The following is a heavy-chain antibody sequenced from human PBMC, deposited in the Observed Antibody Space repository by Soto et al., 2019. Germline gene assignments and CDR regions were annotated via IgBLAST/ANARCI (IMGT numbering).Heavy chain of an antibody. V-gene: IGHV6-1*01. CDR2: TYYRSRWYN. J-gene: IGHJ4*02. D-gene: IGHD6-13*01. CDR1: GDSVSSNSAA. Sequence: SQTLSLTCAISGDSVSSNSAAWNWIRQSPSRGLEWLGRTYYRSRWYNDYAVSVKSRITINPDTSKNQFSLQLNSVTPEDTAVYYSETDQHQLAPHFDYWGQGTRVTVSS. CDR3: ETDQHQLAPHFDY.